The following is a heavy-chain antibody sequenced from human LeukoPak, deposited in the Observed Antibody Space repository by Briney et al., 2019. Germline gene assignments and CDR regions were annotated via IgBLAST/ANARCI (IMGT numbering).Heavy chain of an antibody. J-gene: IGHJ5*02. V-gene: IGHV1-8*03. Sequence: GASVKVSCKASGYTFTSYDINWVRQATGQGLEWMGWMNPNSGNTGYAQKFQGRVTITRNTSISTAYMELSSLRSEDTAVYYCARGYCSSTSCYDNWFDPWGQGTLVTVSS. CDR1: GYTFTSYD. CDR3: ARGYCSSTSCYDNWFDP. CDR2: MNPNSGNT. D-gene: IGHD2-2*01.